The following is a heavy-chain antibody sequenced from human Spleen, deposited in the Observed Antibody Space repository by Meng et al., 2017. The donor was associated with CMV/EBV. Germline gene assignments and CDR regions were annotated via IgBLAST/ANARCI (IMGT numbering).Heavy chain of an antibody. CDR2: IHPTIEVT. CDR3: ASGGVSGAPSD. CDR1: GGTLSTCA. Sequence: CCKACGGTLSTCAISWVRQAAGQGLEWMGRIHPTIEVTDYAQKSQGRITITADKSTSTVYMELNSLRSEDTAVYYCASGGVSGAPSDWGQGTLVTVSS. J-gene: IGHJ4*02. D-gene: IGHD3-3*01. V-gene: IGHV1-69*04.